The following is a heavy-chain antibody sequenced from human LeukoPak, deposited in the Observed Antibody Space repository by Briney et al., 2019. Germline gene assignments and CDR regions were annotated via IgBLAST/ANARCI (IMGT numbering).Heavy chain of an antibody. Sequence: GGSLRLSCAASGFTFSSYWMSWVRQAPEKGLEWVANIKQDGSEKYYVDSVKGRFTISRDNAKNSLYLQMNSLRAEDTAVYYCARGLPRHYMDVWGKGTTVTISS. CDR1: GFTFSSYW. CDR2: IKQDGSEK. J-gene: IGHJ6*03. V-gene: IGHV3-7*01. CDR3: ARGLPRHYMDV.